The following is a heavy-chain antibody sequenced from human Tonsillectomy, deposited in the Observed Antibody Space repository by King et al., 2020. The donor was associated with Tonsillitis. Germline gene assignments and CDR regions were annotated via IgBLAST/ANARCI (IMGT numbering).Heavy chain of an antibody. CDR3: GRYEGGVFDP. J-gene: IGHJ5*02. V-gene: IGHV4-31*03. D-gene: IGHD2-15*01. Sequence: QLQESGPGLVKPSQTLSLTCTVSGGSLSGGAYFWSWTRHQPGTGLEWIGYIYYSGNNYYNPPLKRRLTISLDTSKNQFSLKLSSVTAADTAVYYCGRYEGGVFDPWGQGTLVTVSS. CDR2: IYYSGNN. CDR1: GGSLSGGAYF.